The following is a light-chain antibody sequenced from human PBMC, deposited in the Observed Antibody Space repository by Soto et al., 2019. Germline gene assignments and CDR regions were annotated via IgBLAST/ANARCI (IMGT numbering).Light chain of an antibody. CDR2: GSS. CDR1: QSIINNY. Sequence: EVVLTQSLGTLSLSPGERATLSCRASQSIINNYLAWYQQRPGQAPRLLIYGSSDRATGIPGRFSGSGSGTDFTLTISRLEPKDFAVYYCHQYGSTPPYTFGQGTKVEI. V-gene: IGKV3-20*01. J-gene: IGKJ2*01. CDR3: HQYGSTPPYT.